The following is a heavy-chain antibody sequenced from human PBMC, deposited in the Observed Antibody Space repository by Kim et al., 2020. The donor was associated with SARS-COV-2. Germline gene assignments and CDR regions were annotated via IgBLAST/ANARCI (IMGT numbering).Heavy chain of an antibody. V-gene: IGHV3-30*18. CDR1: GFTFSSYG. J-gene: IGHJ4*02. CDR2: ISYDGSNK. D-gene: IGHD3-22*01. CDR3: AKGGSYYYDSSGQLLHGTFDY. Sequence: GGSLRLSCAASGFTFSSYGMHWVRQAPGKGLEWVAVISYDGSNKYYADSVKGRFTISRDNSKNTLYLQMNSLRAEDTAVYYCAKGGSYYYDSSGQLLHGTFDYWGQGTLVTVSS.